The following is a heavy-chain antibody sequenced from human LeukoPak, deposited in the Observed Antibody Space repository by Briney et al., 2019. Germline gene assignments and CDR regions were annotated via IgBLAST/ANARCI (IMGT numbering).Heavy chain of an antibody. D-gene: IGHD6-13*01. J-gene: IGHJ4*02. Sequence: SVRVSCKASGGTFSSYAISWVRQAPGQGLEWMGGIIPIFGTANYAQKFQGRVTITADESTSTAYMELSSLRSEDTAVYYCAWDSSSWSNLDYWGQGTLVTVSS. CDR2: IIPIFGTA. V-gene: IGHV1-69*13. CDR3: AWDSSSWSNLDY. CDR1: GGTFSSYA.